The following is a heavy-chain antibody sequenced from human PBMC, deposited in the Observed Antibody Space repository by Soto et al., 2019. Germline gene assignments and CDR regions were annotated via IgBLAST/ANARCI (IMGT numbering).Heavy chain of an antibody. Sequence: PGGSLRLSCEASGFTFSFHYMSWVRQAPGKAPEWLSHISGDSNTVYYADSVKGRFTISRDNARKSLFLQMDNLRAEDTALYYCARDRQPSSYIGLDVWGHGTTVTVSS. CDR1: GFTFSFHY. V-gene: IGHV3-11*01. J-gene: IGHJ6*02. D-gene: IGHD1-1*01. CDR2: ISGDSNTV. CDR3: ARDRQPSSYIGLDV.